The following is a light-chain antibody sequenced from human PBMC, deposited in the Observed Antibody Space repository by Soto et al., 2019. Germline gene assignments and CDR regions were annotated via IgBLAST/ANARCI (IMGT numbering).Light chain of an antibody. J-gene: IGKJ4*01. V-gene: IGKV3-20*01. CDR2: GAS. CDR3: QQYGSSALT. Sequence: EIVLTQSPGTLSLSPGERATLSCRASQSVSSIYLAWYQQKPGQAPRLLIYGASSRPTGIPDRFSGSGSGTDFTLTISRLEPEDSAVYYCQQYGSSALTFGGGTKVDIK. CDR1: QSVSSIY.